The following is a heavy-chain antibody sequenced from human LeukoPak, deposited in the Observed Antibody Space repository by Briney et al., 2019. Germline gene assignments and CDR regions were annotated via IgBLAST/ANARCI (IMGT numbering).Heavy chain of an antibody. D-gene: IGHD3-9*01. J-gene: IGHJ4*02. CDR2: INPNSGCT. CDR1: GYTFTRYY. Sequence: GASVKVSCKASGYTFTRYYMHWVRQAPGQGLEWMGWINPNSGCTKYAQKFQGRVTMTRDMSTSTVYMELSSLRSEDTAVYYCARGPDILTGYPSYWGQGTLVTVSS. V-gene: IGHV1-2*02. CDR3: ARGPDILTGYPSY.